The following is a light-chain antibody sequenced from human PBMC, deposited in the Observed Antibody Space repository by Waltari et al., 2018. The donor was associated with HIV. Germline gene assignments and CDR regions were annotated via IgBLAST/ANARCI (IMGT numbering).Light chain of an antibody. V-gene: IGKV3-15*01. J-gene: IGKJ2*01. CDR1: QTIGIN. CDR3: QEYNSWPPRYT. Sequence: ETVMTQSPATLSVSPGERGIVSCRASQTIGINLAWYQQKPGQGPRLLIYGASTRATGNPGRINGNGSGTGFTLTISGLQSEDFAIYYCQEYNSWPPRYTFGQGTKVEMK. CDR2: GAS.